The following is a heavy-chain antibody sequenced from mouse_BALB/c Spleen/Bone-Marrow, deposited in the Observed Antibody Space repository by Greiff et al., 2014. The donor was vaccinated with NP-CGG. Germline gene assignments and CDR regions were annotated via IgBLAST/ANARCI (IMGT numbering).Heavy chain of an antibody. CDR1: GFDIKDTY. D-gene: IGHD3-3*01. CDR3: ARSEGEGTAAF. Sequence: DVKLVESGAELVKPGASVKLSCTASGFDIKDTYMHWVQQRPEQGLEWIGRIDPANGNTKYDPKFQGKATITADTSSNTAYLQLSSLTSEDTAVYSCARSEGEGTAAFWGQGTLVTVSA. J-gene: IGHJ3*01. CDR2: IDPANGNT. V-gene: IGHV14-3*02.